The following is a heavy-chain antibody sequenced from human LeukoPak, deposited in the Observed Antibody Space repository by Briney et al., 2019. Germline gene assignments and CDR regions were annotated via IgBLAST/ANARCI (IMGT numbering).Heavy chain of an antibody. Sequence: SQTLSLTCTVSGGSISSGGHYWGWIRQHPGKGLEWIGYIYYSGSTYYNPSLKSRVTISVDTSKNQFSLKLSSVTAADTAVYYCARDSATGWYGSGSSNPYYFDYWGQGTLVTVSS. CDR1: GGSISSGGHY. J-gene: IGHJ4*02. CDR2: IYYSGST. V-gene: IGHV4-31*03. CDR3: ARDSATGWYGSGSSNPYYFDY. D-gene: IGHD3-10*01.